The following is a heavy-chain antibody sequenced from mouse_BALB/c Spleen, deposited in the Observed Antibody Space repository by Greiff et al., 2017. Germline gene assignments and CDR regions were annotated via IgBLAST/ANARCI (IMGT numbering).Heavy chain of an antibody. CDR1: GFTFSSYG. V-gene: IGHV5-6*01. J-gene: IGHJ2*01. Sequence: EVMLVESGGDLVKPGGSLKLSCAASGFTFSSYGMSWVRQTPDKRLEWVATISSGGSYTYYPDSVKGRFTISRDNAKNTLYLQMSSLKSEDTAMYYCARPSGSSLHFDYWGQGTTLTVSS. CDR2: ISSGGSYT. CDR3: ARPSGSSLHFDY. D-gene: IGHD1-1*01.